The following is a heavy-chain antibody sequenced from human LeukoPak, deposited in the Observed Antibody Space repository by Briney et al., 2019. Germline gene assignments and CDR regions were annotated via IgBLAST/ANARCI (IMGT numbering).Heavy chain of an antibody. CDR3: ARVGDSGYDYGVGY. CDR2: INPNGGAT. D-gene: IGHD5-12*01. Sequence: ASVKVSCKASGYIFTGYYLFWVRQAPGQGLEWMGWINPNGGATRYAQKFQGRVTLTRDTSISTAYMELSRLRSDDTAVYYCARVGDSGYDYGVGYWGQGTLVTVSS. J-gene: IGHJ4*02. CDR1: GYIFTGYY. V-gene: IGHV1-2*02.